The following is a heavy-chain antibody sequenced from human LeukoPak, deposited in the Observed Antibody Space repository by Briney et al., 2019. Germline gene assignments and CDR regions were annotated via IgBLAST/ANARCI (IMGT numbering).Heavy chain of an antibody. CDR2: IRYDGSNK. D-gene: IGHD3-22*01. Sequence: PGGSLRLSCAASGFTFSSYGMHWVRQAPGKGLEWVAFIRYDGSNKYYADSVKGRFTISRDNSKNTLYLQMNSLRAEDTAVYYCAKGYGEYYDSSGYYLQHWGQGTLVTVSS. J-gene: IGHJ1*01. CDR1: GFTFSSYG. CDR3: AKGYGEYYDSSGYYLQH. V-gene: IGHV3-30*02.